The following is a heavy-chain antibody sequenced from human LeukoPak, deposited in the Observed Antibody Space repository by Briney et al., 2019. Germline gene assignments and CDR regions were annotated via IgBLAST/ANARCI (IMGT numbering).Heavy chain of an antibody. CDR1: GGSISSYY. V-gene: IGHV4-4*07. D-gene: IGHD3-22*01. CDR3: ARGTPHYYDSSGYYYFWYFDL. J-gene: IGHJ2*01. Sequence: SETLSLTCTVSGGSISSYYWSWIRQPAGKGLEWIGRIYTSGSTNYNPSLKSRVTMSVDTSKNQFSLKLSSVTAADTAVYYCARGTPHYYDSSGYYYFWYFDLWGRGTLVTVSS. CDR2: IYTSGST.